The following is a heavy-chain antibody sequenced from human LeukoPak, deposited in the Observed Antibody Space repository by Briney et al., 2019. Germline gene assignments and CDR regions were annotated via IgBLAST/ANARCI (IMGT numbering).Heavy chain of an antibody. CDR3: ARERWSTNGAFDI. CDR2: ISYDGSNK. V-gene: IGHV3-30-3*01. D-gene: IGHD4-23*01. J-gene: IGHJ3*02. CDR1: GFTFSSYA. Sequence: PGGSLRLSCAASGFTFSSYAMHWVRQAPGKGLEWVAVISYDGSNKYYADSVKGRFTISRDNSKNTLYLQMNSLRAEDTAVYYCARERWSTNGAFDIWGQGTLVTVSS.